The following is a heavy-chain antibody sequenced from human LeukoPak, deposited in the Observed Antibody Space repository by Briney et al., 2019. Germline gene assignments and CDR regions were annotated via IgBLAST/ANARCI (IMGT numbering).Heavy chain of an antibody. Sequence: GGSLRLSCTASGFAFGDYAMSWFRQAPGKGLEWVGFIRSKAYGGTTEYAASVKGRFTISRDDSKSIAYLQMNSLKTEDTAVYYCTNVRNWNYGEADVWGQGTTVTVSS. CDR2: IRSKAYGGTT. CDR1: GFAFGDYA. V-gene: IGHV3-49*03. D-gene: IGHD1-7*01. CDR3: TNVRNWNYGEADV. J-gene: IGHJ6*02.